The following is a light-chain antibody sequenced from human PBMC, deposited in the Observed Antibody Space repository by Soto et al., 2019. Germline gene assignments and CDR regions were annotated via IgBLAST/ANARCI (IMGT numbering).Light chain of an antibody. CDR3: QQYNNWRPYT. CDR2: GAS. CDR1: QSVSSN. V-gene: IGKV3-15*01. Sequence: EIVVTQSPATLSVSPGVRATLSCRASQSVSSNLAWYQQKPGQAPRLLIYGASTRATGIPDRFSGDGSGTEFALTISSLQSEDFAVYYCQQYNNWRPYTFGQGTKLEIK. J-gene: IGKJ2*01.